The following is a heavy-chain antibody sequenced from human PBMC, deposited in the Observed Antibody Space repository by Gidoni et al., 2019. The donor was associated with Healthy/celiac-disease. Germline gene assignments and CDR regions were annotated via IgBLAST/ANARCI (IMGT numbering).Heavy chain of an antibody. CDR2: ISGSGGST. V-gene: IGHV3-23*01. Sequence: EVQLLESGGGLVQPGGSLRLSCAASGFTFSSYAMSWVRQAPGKGLEWVSAISGSGGSTYYADSVKGRFTISRDNSKNTLYLKMNSLRAEDTAVYYCAKDSPSGLRVPRWFDPWGQGTLVTVSS. CDR3: AKDSPSGLRVPRWFDP. CDR1: GFTFSSYA. J-gene: IGHJ5*02. D-gene: IGHD5-12*01.